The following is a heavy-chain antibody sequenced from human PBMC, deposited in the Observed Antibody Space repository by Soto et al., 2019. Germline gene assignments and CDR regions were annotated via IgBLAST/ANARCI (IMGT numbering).Heavy chain of an antibody. V-gene: IGHV3-30*18. J-gene: IGHJ6*02. D-gene: IGHD4-4*01. Sequence: TVGSLRLSCAASGFTFSSYGMHWVRQAPGKGLEWVAVISYDGSNKYYADSVKGRFTISRDNSKNTLYLQMNSLRAEDTAVYYCAKRRRTVTRNYYYGMDVWGQGTTVTVSS. CDR2: ISYDGSNK. CDR3: AKRRRTVTRNYYYGMDV. CDR1: GFTFSSYG.